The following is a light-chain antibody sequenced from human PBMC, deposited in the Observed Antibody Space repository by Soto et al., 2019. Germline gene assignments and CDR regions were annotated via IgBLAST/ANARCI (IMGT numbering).Light chain of an antibody. CDR3: AAWDDSLNGPV. V-gene: IGLV1-44*01. J-gene: IGLJ3*02. CDR2: SNH. CDR1: SSNIGSNT. Sequence: QPVLTQPPSASGTPGQRVTISCSGSSSNIGSNTVTWYQQLPGTAPKLLIYSNHQRPSGVPDRFSGSKSGTSASLAISGLQSEDEADYYCAAWDDSLNGPVFGGGTKLTVL.